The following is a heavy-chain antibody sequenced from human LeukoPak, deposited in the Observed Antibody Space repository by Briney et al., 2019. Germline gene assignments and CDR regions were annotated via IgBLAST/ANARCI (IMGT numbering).Heavy chain of an antibody. D-gene: IGHD1-1*01. J-gene: IGHJ6*03. CDR2: RSTVTGNI. CDR1: GFAFISTS. Sequence: PGGSLRLSCAASGFAFISTSIHWVRQAPGKGLGWLSYRSTVTGNIYYADSVKGRFTISRDNAKSSLYLQMSSLRAEDTAVYFCATTGHFYDMDVWGKGTTVTVSS. V-gene: IGHV3-48*04. CDR3: ATTGHFYDMDV.